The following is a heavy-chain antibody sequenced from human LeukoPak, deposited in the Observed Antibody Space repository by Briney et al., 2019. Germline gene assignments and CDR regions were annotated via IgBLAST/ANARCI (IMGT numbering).Heavy chain of an antibody. D-gene: IGHD6-13*01. CDR3: ARRLPRDTNRKIRRQQLVPGWFDP. Sequence: SETLSLTCAVYGGSFSGYYWSWIRQPPGKGLEWIGEINHSGSTNYNPSLKSRVTISVDTSKNQFSLKLSSVTAADTAVYYCARRLPRDTNRKIRRQQLVPGWFDPWGQGTLVTVSS. CDR1: GGSFSGYY. CDR2: INHSGST. J-gene: IGHJ5*02. V-gene: IGHV4-34*01.